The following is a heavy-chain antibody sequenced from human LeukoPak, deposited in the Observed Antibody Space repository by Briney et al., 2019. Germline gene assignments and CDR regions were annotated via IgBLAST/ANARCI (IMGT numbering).Heavy chain of an antibody. Sequence: PGGSLRLSCAASGFTFSSYGMHWVRQAPGKGLEWVAVIWYDGSDEYYTDSVKGRFTIFRDNSKNTLYLQMNSLRAEDTAIYYCARAGDAFDLRGQGTMVTVSS. CDR2: IWYDGSDE. J-gene: IGHJ3*01. CDR1: GFTFSSYG. V-gene: IGHV3-33*01. CDR3: ARAGDAFDL.